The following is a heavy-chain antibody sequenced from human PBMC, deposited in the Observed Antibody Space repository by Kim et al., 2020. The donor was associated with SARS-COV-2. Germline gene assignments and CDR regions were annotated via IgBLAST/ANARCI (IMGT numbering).Heavy chain of an antibody. Sequence: GGALRLSCAASGFTFSSYDMHWVRQATGKGLEWVSTIGTAGDTYYPGSVKGRFTISRENAKNSLYLQMNRLRAGDTAVYYCARAPARIAVAGYYFYYGMDVWGQGTTVTVSS. CDR1: GFTFSSYD. D-gene: IGHD6-19*01. CDR3: ARAPARIAVAGYYFYYGMDV. V-gene: IGHV3-13*01. CDR2: IGTAGDT. J-gene: IGHJ6*02.